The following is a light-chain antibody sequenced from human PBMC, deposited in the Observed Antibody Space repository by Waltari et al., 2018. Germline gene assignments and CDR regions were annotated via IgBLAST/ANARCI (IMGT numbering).Light chain of an antibody. V-gene: IGLV1-44*01. Sequence: QSVLTQPPSVSGTPGQRVTIPCSGSSSNIGPNPVNWYHQPPGMAPKCLIYTNDFRPGGGPDRFSGSESGTSASLAISGLQSEDEADYYCAAWDDSLNAWVFGGGTKLTVL. CDR1: SSNIGPNP. CDR3: AAWDDSLNAWV. J-gene: IGLJ3*02. CDR2: TND.